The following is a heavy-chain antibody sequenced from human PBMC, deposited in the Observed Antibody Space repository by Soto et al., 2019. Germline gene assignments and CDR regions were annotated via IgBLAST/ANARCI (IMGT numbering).Heavy chain of an antibody. J-gene: IGHJ6*02. Sequence: SETLSLTCTVSGGSISSYYWSWIRQPPGKGLEWIGYIYYSGSTNYNPSLKSRVTISVDTSKNQFSLKLSSVTAADTAVYYCARVNNWNENYYYYGMDVWGQGTTVTVS. CDR2: IYYSGST. D-gene: IGHD1-1*01. CDR1: GGSISSYY. V-gene: IGHV4-59*01. CDR3: ARVNNWNENYYYYGMDV.